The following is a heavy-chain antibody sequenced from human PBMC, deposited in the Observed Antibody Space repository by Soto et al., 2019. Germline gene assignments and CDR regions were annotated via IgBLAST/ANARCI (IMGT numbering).Heavy chain of an antibody. CDR2: ISGSGGST. V-gene: IGHV3-23*01. CDR3: AKGNSWSPALVFDI. D-gene: IGHD1-7*01. J-gene: IGHJ3*02. Sequence: EVQLLESGGGLVQPGGSLRLSCAVSGFTFSSYAMNWVRQAPGKGLEWVSAISGSGGSTYYADSVKGRFTISRHSTKNTRYLQMNSLRADDTAVYYCAKGNSWSPALVFDIWGQGTMVTVSS. CDR1: GFTFSSYA.